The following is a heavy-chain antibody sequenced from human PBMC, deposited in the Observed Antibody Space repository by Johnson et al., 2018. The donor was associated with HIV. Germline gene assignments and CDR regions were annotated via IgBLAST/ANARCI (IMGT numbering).Heavy chain of an antibody. V-gene: IGHV3-53*01. Sequence: VQLVESVGGLIQPGGSLRLSCAASGFTVSSNYMSWVRQAPGTGLGWVSVIHSGGSPSYADSVKGRFSISRENAKNSLYLQMNSLRAEDTALYYCARVVQYYDSSGYSTRGGDGLDIWGQGTMVTVSS. CDR2: IHSGGSP. CDR1: GFTVSSNY. D-gene: IGHD3-22*01. J-gene: IGHJ3*02. CDR3: ARVVQYYDSSGYSTRGGDGLDI.